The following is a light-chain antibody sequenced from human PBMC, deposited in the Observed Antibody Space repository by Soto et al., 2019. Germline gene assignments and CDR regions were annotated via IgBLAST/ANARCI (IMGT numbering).Light chain of an antibody. V-gene: IGLV7-46*01. CDR3: LLSYSGARPYV. CDR1: TGAVTSGHY. J-gene: IGLJ1*01. CDR2: DTS. Sequence: VVTHEPSLTVSPGGTVTLTCGSSTGAVTSGHYPYWFQQKPGQAPRTLIYDTSNKNSWTPARFSGSLLGGKAALTLSGAQPEDEAEYYCLLSYSGARPYVFGTGTKVTVL.